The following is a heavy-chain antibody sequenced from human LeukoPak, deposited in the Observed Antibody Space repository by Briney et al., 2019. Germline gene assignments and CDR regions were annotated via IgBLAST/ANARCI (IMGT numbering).Heavy chain of an antibody. CDR1: GDTFSTYV. V-gene: IGHV1-69*06. CDR3: AGSETYADDS. Sequence: LVKVSCKASGDTFSTYVISWVRQAPGQGLQWMGDIIPFINTPNYAEEFQGRLTISADKSTKTSYMELSSLTSEDTAMYFCAGSETYADDSWGQGTLVTVSS. J-gene: IGHJ4*02. CDR2: IIPFINTP. D-gene: IGHD3-16*01.